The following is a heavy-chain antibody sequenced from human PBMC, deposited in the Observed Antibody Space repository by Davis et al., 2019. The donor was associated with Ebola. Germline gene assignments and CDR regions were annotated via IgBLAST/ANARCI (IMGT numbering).Heavy chain of an antibody. J-gene: IGHJ4*02. D-gene: IGHD3-3*01. Sequence: SETLSLTCTVSGGSVSSGSYYWSWIRQPPGKGLEWIGYIYYSGSTNYNPSLKSRVTISVDTSKNQFSLKLSSVTAADTAVYYCARGGRYDFWSGYYLFDYWGQGTLVTVSS. CDR2: IYYSGST. CDR1: GGSVSSGSYY. V-gene: IGHV4-61*01. CDR3: ARGGRYDFWSGYYLFDY.